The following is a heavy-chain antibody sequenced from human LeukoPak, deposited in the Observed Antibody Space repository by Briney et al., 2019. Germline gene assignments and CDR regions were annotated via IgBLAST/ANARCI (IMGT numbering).Heavy chain of an antibody. J-gene: IGHJ3*01. Sequence: SETLSLTCAVSGGSISSSNWWTWIRQPAGKGLEWIGRIYTSGSTNYNPSLKSRVTMSVDTSKNQFSLRLNSVTAAGTAVYYCARWFGWDWGQGTMVTVSS. D-gene: IGHD3-10*01. CDR1: GGSISSSNW. CDR2: IYTSGST. V-gene: IGHV4-4*07. CDR3: ARWFGWD.